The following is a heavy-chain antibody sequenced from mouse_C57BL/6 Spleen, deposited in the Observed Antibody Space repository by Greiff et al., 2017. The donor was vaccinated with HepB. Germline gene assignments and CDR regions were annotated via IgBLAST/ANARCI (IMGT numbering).Heavy chain of an antibody. V-gene: IGHV3-6*01. D-gene: IGHD1-1*01. CDR3: AREGVITTVGGWYFDV. CDR1: GYSITSGYY. Sequence: VQLKESGPGLVKPSQSLSLTCSVTGYSITSGYYWNWIRQFPGNKLEWMGYISYDGSNNYNPSLKNRISITRDTSKNQFFLKLNSVTTEDTATYYCAREGVITTVGGWYFDVWGTGTTVTVSS. J-gene: IGHJ1*03. CDR2: ISYDGSN.